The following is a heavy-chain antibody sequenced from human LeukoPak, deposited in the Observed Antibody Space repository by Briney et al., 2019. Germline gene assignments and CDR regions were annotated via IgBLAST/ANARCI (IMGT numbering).Heavy chain of an antibody. CDR1: GFTFSRHW. CDR2: MDTNGGDM. D-gene: IGHD3-16*01. CDR3: TNWVFSAGGTRPDF. Sequence: PGGSLRLSCVASGFTFSRHWMSWLRQAPRKGLELVANMDTNGGDMYYGDSVKGRFSISRDNAKNSLYLQMNSLRPEDTAIYYCTNWVFSAGGTRPDFWGQGTLVTVSS. V-gene: IGHV3-7*02. J-gene: IGHJ4*02.